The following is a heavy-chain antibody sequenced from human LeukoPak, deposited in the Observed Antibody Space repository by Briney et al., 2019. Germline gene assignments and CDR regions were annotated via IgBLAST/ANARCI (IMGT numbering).Heavy chain of an antibody. Sequence: PSETLSLTCAVSGDSISSSNWWSWVRQPPGKGLEWIGEVYHSGSTNYNPSLKSRVTISVDKSKNQFSLRLNSVTAADTAVYYCAGEDSGGSLGFFDYWGQGILVTVSS. CDR3: AGEDSGGSLGFFDY. J-gene: IGHJ4*02. CDR1: GDSISSSNW. V-gene: IGHV4-4*02. D-gene: IGHD2-15*01. CDR2: VYHSGST.